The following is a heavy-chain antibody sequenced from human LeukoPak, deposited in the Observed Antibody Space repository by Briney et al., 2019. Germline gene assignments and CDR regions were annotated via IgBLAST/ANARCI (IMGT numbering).Heavy chain of an antibody. D-gene: IGHD2-2*01. Sequence: SVRVSCKGSADTFTGYFVHWLRQAPGQGLEWMGRIIPILGIANYAQKFQGRVTITADKSTSTAYMELSSLRSEDTAVYYCATGYCSSTSCYPYSSSWYPYDAFDIWGQGTMVTVSS. CDR2: IIPILGIA. CDR1: ADTFTGYF. J-gene: IGHJ3*02. CDR3: ATGYCSSTSCYPYSSSWYPYDAFDI. V-gene: IGHV1-69*02.